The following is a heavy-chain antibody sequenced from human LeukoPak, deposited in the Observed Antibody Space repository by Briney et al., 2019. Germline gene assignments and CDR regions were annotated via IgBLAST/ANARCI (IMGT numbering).Heavy chain of an antibody. Sequence: SETLSLTCTVSGGSISSYYWSWIRQPPRKGLEWIGYIYYSGSTNYNPSLKSRVTISVDTSKNQFSLKLRSVTARDTAVYYCARLGPPYSMEAAYWGQGTLVTVSS. V-gene: IGHV4-59*08. D-gene: IGHD2-21*01. J-gene: IGHJ4*02. CDR3: ARLGPPYSMEAAY. CDR1: GGSISSYY. CDR2: IYYSGST.